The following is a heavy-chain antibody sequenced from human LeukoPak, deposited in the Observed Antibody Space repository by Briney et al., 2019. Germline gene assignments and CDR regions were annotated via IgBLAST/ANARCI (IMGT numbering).Heavy chain of an antibody. CDR2: ISGSSRGSTSII. V-gene: IGHV3-48*04. CDR3: ARDFWSGYYTED. Sequence: GGSLRLSCAFSGLIFSTYAMNWVRQAPGKGVEWVSYISGSSRGSTSIIHYADSVKGRFTISRHNAKNSLHLQMDSLSAEDTAVYYCARDFWSGYYTEDWGQGALVTVSS. CDR1: GLIFSTYA. D-gene: IGHD3-3*01. J-gene: IGHJ4*02.